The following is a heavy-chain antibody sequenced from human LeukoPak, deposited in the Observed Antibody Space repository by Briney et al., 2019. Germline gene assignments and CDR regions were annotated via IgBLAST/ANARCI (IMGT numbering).Heavy chain of an antibody. J-gene: IGHJ4*02. CDR3: ATYRQVLLPFES. CDR2: IFPSGGEI. V-gene: IGHV3-23*01. D-gene: IGHD5-18*01. CDR1: GFIFNTYS. Sequence: PGGSLRLSCAASGFIFNTYSMSWVRQAPGKGLEWVSSIFPSGGEIHYADSVRGRFTISRDNSKSILSLQMNSLRAEDTAIYYCATYRQVLLPFESWGQGTLVTVSS.